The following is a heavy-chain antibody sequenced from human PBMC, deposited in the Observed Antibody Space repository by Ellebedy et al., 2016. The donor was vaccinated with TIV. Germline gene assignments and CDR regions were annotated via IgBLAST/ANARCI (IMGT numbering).Heavy chain of an antibody. Sequence: GGSLRLXXAASGFTFSNYWMSWVRQAPGKGLEWVANIKQDGSEKYYVDSVKGRFTISRDVAKNSLYLQMNSLGVEDTAVYYCARDGELESSHIFAMDVWGLGTTVTVSS. CDR1: GFTFSNYW. J-gene: IGHJ6*02. CDR2: IKQDGSEK. D-gene: IGHD1-26*01. CDR3: ARDGELESSHIFAMDV. V-gene: IGHV3-7*03.